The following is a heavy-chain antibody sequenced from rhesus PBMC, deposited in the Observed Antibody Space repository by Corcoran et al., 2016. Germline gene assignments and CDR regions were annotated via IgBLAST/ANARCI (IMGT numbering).Heavy chain of an antibody. CDR2: IKSKADVGTK. CDR1: GFPFSNVW. D-gene: IGHD1-44*01. V-gene: IGHV3-30*01. Sequence: EVQLVESGGGLVQPGGSLRLSCAASGFPFSNVWITWVRQPPGKGLEWVARIKSKADVGTKEYAASVKGRFTNSREDSKNTLYLQMNSLKTEDTAVYYCTTFLQYLDSWGQGVVVTVSS. CDR3: TTFLQYLDS. J-gene: IGHJ6*01.